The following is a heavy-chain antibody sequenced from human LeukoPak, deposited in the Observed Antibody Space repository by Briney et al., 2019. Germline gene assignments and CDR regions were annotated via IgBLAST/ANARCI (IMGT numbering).Heavy chain of an antibody. J-gene: IGHJ4*02. CDR3: AAEVDYYDSSGYYSPWYTPER. D-gene: IGHD3-22*01. CDR2: IVVGSGNT. CDR1: GFIFTSSA. Sequence: SVKVSCKASGFIFTSSAVQWVRQARGQRLAWIGWIVVGSGNTNYAQKFQERVTITRDMSTSTAYMELSSLRSEDTAVYYCAAEVDYYDSSGYYSPWYTPERWGQGTLVTVSS. V-gene: IGHV1-58*01.